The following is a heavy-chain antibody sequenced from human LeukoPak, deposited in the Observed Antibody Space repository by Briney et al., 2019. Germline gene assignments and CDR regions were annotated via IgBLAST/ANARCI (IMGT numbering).Heavy chain of an antibody. CDR1: GYTFTTYA. Sequence: GASVKVSCKASGYTFTTYAMNWVRQAPGQGLEWMGWINTNTGNPTYAQGFTGRFVFSLDTSVSTAYLQISSLKAEDTAVYYCAREGIGSGWKVNWFDPWGQGALVTVSS. CDR2: INTNTGNP. CDR3: AREGIGSGWKVNWFDP. J-gene: IGHJ5*02. D-gene: IGHD6-19*01. V-gene: IGHV7-4-1*02.